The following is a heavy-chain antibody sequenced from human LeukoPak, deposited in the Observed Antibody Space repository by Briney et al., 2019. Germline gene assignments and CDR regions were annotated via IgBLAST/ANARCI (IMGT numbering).Heavy chain of an antibody. Sequence: SETLSLTCTVSGGSISSSSYYWSWIRQPPGKGLEWIGYIYYSGSTNYNPSLKSRVTISVDTSKNQFSLKLSSVTAADTAVYYCARVRRLTYYYDSSGYYLDYWGQGTLVTVSS. CDR3: ARVRRLTYYYDSSGYYLDY. D-gene: IGHD3-22*01. V-gene: IGHV4-61*01. J-gene: IGHJ4*02. CDR2: IYYSGST. CDR1: GGSISSSSYY.